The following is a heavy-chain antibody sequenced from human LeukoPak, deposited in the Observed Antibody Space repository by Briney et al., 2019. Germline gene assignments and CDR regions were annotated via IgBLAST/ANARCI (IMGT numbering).Heavy chain of an antibody. J-gene: IGHJ4*02. CDR3: AKGVPPAITRAYFDY. Sequence: PGGSLRLSCAASGFTFNDYAMYWVRQAPGKGLEWVATISWNSGNIVYADSVRGRFTISRDNAKNSLYLQMNSLRAEDTALYFCAKGVPPAITRAYFDYWGQGTLVTVSS. V-gene: IGHV3-9*01. CDR2: ISWNSGNI. D-gene: IGHD2-2*01. CDR1: GFTFNDYA.